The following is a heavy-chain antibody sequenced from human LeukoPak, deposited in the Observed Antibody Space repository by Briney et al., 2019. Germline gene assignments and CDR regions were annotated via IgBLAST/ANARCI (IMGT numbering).Heavy chain of an antibody. CDR2: INHSGST. CDR3: ARSRRYYYYGMDV. V-gene: IGHV4-34*01. Sequence: SETLSLTCAVSGGSISSGCYSWSWIRQPPGKGLEWIGEINHSGSTNYNPSLKSRVTISVDTSKNQFSLKLSSVTAADTAVYYCARSRRYYYYGMDVWGQGTTVTVSS. J-gene: IGHJ6*02. CDR1: GGSISSGCYS.